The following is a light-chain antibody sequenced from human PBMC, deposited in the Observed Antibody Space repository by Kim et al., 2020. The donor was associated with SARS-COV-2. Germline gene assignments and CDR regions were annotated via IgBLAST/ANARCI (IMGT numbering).Light chain of an antibody. Sequence: SVSPGQTARITCSGNVLAKKYARWFQQKPGQAPVLVIYNDSERPSGIPARFSGSSSGTTVTLTISGAQVEDEADYYCYSATDNNVFFGGGTQLTVL. J-gene: IGLJ2*01. CDR1: VLAKKY. V-gene: IGLV3-27*01. CDR3: YSATDNNVF. CDR2: NDS.